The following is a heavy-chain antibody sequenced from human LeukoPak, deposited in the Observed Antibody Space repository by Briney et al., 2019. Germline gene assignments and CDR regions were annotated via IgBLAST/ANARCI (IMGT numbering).Heavy chain of an antibody. CDR3: ARDAGASYDFWSGHNWFDP. D-gene: IGHD3-3*01. J-gene: IGHJ5*02. V-gene: IGHV1-18*01. CDR1: GGTFTSYG. Sequence: ASVKVSCKASGGTFTSYGISWVRQAPGQGLEWMGWISAYNGNTNYAQKLQGRVTMTTDTSTSTAYMELRSLRSDDTAVYYCARDAGASYDFWSGHNWFDPWGQGTLVTVSS. CDR2: ISAYNGNT.